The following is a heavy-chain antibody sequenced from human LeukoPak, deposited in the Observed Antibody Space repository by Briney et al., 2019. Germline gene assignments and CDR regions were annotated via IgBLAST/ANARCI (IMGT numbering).Heavy chain of an antibody. V-gene: IGHV1-69*01. CDR2: IIPIFGTA. D-gene: IGHD2-8*02. CDR1: GGTFSSYA. J-gene: IGHJ5*02. CDR3: GRGGVGPAGVFWFDP. Sequence: GSSVKVSCKASGGTFSSYAISWVRQAPGQGLEWMGGIIPIFGTANYAQKFQGRVTITADESTSTAYMELSSLRSEDTAVYYWGRGGVGPAGVFWFDPWGQGTLVTVSS.